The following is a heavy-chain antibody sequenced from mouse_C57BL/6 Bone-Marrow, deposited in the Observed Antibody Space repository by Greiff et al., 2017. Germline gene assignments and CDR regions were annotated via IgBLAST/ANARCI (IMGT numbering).Heavy chain of an antibody. D-gene: IGHD1-1*01. J-gene: IGHJ4*01. V-gene: IGHV5-6*01. CDR3: EMRGFDYYGSSPYAMDY. Sequence: EVMLVESGGDLVKPGGSLKLSCAASGFTFSSYGMSWVRQTPDKRLEWVANISSGGSYTYYPDSVKGRFTISRDNAKNTLYLQMSSLKSEDTAMYYGEMRGFDYYGSSPYAMDYWGQGTSVTVSS. CDR1: GFTFSSYG. CDR2: ISSGGSYT.